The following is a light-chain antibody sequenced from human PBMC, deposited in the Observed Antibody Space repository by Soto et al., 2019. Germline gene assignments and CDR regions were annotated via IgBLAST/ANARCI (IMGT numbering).Light chain of an antibody. Sequence: IQMTQSPSTLSASVGDTVTVTCRASQSVSGCLAWYQQKPGEAPKLLINDAFALPRGVPSRFSASGSGTKFTLTIAILQPDDFATYYCQQYETFSGTFGPGTKV. CDR2: DAF. CDR3: QQYETFSGT. V-gene: IGKV1-5*01. CDR1: QSVSGC. J-gene: IGKJ1*01.